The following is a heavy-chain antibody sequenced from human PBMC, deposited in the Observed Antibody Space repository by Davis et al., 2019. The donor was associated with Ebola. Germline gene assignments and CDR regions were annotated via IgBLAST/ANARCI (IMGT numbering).Heavy chain of an antibody. J-gene: IGHJ4*02. Sequence: GESLKISCAASGFTFSSYAMHWVRQAPGKGLEYVSAISSNGGSTYYADSVKGRFTISRDNSKNTLYLQMGSLRAEDTAVYYCARELEWGQGTLVTVSS. V-gene: IGHV3-64*02. CDR2: ISSNGGST. CDR3: ARELE. CDR1: GFTFSSYA.